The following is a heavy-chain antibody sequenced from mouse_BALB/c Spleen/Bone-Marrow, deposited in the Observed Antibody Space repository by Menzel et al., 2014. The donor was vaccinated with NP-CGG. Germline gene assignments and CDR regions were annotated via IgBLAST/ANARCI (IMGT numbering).Heavy chain of an antibody. CDR2: INPYNGDT. D-gene: IGHD1-2*01. CDR3: ASSFITTAYYFDY. Sequence: EVQLHQSGPELVKPGASVKISCKASGYSFTGYFMNWVMQSHGKSLEWIGRINPYNGDTFYNQKFKGKATLTVDKSSSTAHMELRSLASEDSAVYYCASSFITTAYYFDYWGQGTTLTVSS. CDR1: GYSFTGYF. J-gene: IGHJ2*01. V-gene: IGHV1-20*02.